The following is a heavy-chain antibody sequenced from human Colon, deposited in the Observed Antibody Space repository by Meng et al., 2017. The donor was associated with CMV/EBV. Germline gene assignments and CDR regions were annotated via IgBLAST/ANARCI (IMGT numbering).Heavy chain of an antibody. CDR3: ARNGDTMDH. V-gene: IGHV1-2*02. CDR1: GYTFTGYY. J-gene: IGHJ4*02. CDR2: MNPNSGGT. Sequence: ASVTVSCKASGYTFTGYYIHWVRQAPGQGLGWMGWMNPNSGGTNYAQQFQGRVTMTSDTSISTAYMELSRLGSDDTAVYYCARNGDTMDHWGQGTLVTVSS. D-gene: IGHD3-10*01.